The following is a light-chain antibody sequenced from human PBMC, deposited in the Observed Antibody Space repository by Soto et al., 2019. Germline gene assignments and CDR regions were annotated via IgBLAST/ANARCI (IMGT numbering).Light chain of an antibody. CDR1: SGHSSYA. J-gene: IGLJ3*02. CDR2: LNSDGSH. CDR3: QTWGTGIWV. Sequence: QPVLTRSPSASASLGASVKLTCTLSSGHSSYAIAWHQQQPEKGPRYLTKLNSDGSHSKGDGIPDRFSGSSSGAERYLTISSLQSEDEADYYCQTWGTGIWVFGGGTKLTVL. V-gene: IGLV4-69*01.